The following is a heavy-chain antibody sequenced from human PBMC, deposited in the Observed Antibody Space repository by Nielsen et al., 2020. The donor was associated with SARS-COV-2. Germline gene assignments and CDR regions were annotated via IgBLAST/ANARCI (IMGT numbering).Heavy chain of an antibody. CDR3: ARDQGSSSWLDY. V-gene: IGHV3-30-3*01. D-gene: IGHD6-13*01. CDR2: TSYDGSNK. J-gene: IGHJ4*02. CDR1: GFTFSSYA. Sequence: GESLKISCAASGFTFSSYAMHWVRQAPGKGLEWVAVTSYDGSNKYYADSVKGRFTISRDNSKNTPYLQMNSLRAEDTAVYYCARDQGSSSWLDYWGQGTLVTVSS.